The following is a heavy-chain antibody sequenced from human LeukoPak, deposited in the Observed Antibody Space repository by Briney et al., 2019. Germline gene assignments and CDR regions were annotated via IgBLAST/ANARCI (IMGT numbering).Heavy chain of an antibody. D-gene: IGHD4-17*01. J-gene: IGHJ4*02. CDR1: GGSISSYY. CDR2: IYYSGST. V-gene: IGHV4-59*01. CDR3: ARGIGGDYCFDY. Sequence: PSETLSLTCTVSGGSISSYYWSWIRQPPGKGLEWIGYIYYSGSTNYNPSLKSRVTISVDTSKNQFSLKLSSVTAADTAVYYCARGIGGDYCFDYWGQGTLVTVSS.